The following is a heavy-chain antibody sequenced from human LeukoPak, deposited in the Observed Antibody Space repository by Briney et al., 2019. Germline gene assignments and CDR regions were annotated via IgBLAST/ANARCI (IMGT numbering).Heavy chain of an antibody. D-gene: IGHD5-12*01. J-gene: IGHJ4*02. CDR1: GFKFTDYY. CDR3: ARDMSSGYDY. V-gene: IGHV3-11*04. Sequence: GGSLRLSCAASGFKFTDYYMSWIRQAPGKGLEWFSSISGSGSAIYYADSVRGRFTISRDNAKNSLYLHLNSLRAEHTAVYYCARDMSSGYDYWGQGTLVTVSS. CDR2: ISGSGSAI.